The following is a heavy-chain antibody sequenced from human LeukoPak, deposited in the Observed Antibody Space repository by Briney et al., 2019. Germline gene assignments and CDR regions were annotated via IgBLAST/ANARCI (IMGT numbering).Heavy chain of an antibody. CDR3: AKGYGSGTSRYYFDY. CDR1: GFTFSSYA. Sequence: GRSLRLSCAASGFTFSSYAMHWVRQAPGKGLEWVALISYDGTNKYYADSVKGRFTISRDNSKNTLYLQMISLRAEDTAVYYCAKGYGSGTSRYYFDYWGQGTLVTVSS. CDR2: ISYDGTNK. V-gene: IGHV3-30*04. D-gene: IGHD3-10*01. J-gene: IGHJ4*02.